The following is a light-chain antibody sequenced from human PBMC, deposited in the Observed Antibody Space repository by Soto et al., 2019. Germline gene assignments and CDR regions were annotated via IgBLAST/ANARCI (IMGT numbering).Light chain of an antibody. CDR2: DVS. J-gene: IGLJ2*01. V-gene: IGLV2-14*01. CDR1: SSDVGGYNY. CDR3: SSYTRSSTFEV. Sequence: QSALTQPASVSGSPGQSITISCTGTSSDVGGYNYVSWYQQHPGKAPKLMIYDVSNRPSGVSNRFSGSKSGNTASLTISGLQAEDEADYYCSSYTRSSTFEVFGGGTQLTVL.